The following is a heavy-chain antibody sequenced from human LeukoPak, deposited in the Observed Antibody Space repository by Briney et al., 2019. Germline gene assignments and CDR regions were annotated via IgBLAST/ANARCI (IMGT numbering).Heavy chain of an antibody. J-gene: IGHJ1*01. D-gene: IGHD3-22*01. CDR2: ITSGGGFK. CDR3: ARVRPGSSGSYYRTS. V-gene: IGHV3-11*04. Sequence: GGSLRLSCVGAGFPFSDFHMSWIRQAPGKGLEWVSYITSGGGFKYYADSVKGRFSISRDDSKNSVFLQMNSLRVEDTAVYYCARVRPGSSGSYYRTSWGQGELVTVSS. CDR1: GFPFSDFH.